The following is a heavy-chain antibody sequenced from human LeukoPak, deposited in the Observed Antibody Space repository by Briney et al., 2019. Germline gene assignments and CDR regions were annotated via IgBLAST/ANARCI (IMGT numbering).Heavy chain of an antibody. J-gene: IGHJ4*02. CDR3: ARGINY. CDR1: GLIVSSNY. Sequence: PGGSLRLSCAASGLIVSSNYMSWVRQAPGKGLEWVSVIYSGGSTYYADSVKGRFTISRDNSKNTLYLQMNSLRAEDTAVYYCARGINYWGQGTLVTVSS. CDR2: IYSGGST. V-gene: IGHV3-53*01.